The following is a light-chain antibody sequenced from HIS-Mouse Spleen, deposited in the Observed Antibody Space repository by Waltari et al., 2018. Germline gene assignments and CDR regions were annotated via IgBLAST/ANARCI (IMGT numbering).Light chain of an antibody. J-gene: IGLJ2*01. Sequence: QSALTQPASVSGSPGQSITISCTGTSSDVGSYNLVSWYQQHPGKAPKLMIYEGSKRPSGVSNRFSGSKSGNTASLTISGLQAEDVADYYCSSYTSSSTVVFGGGTKLTVL. CDR1: SSDVGSYNL. CDR3: SSYTSSSTVV. V-gene: IGLV2-14*02. CDR2: EGS.